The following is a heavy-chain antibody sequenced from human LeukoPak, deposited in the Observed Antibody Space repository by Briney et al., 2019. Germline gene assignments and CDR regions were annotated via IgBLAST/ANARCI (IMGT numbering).Heavy chain of an antibody. CDR3: ARGAQQLVLENWFDP. D-gene: IGHD6-13*01. V-gene: IGHV1-69*05. CDR1: GGTFSSYA. CDR2: IIPIFGTA. Sequence: SVKVSCKASGGTFSSYAISWVRQAPGQGLEWMGGIIPIFGTANYAQKFQGRVTITTDESTSTAYMELSSLRSEDTAVYYCARGAQQLVLENWFDPWSQGTLVTVSS. J-gene: IGHJ5*02.